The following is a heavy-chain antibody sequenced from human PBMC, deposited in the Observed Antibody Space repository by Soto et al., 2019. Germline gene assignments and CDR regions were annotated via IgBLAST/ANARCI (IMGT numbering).Heavy chain of an antibody. Sequence: PGGSLRISCAASDFTFKIYAVSMVRQAPGKGLELVSVITGSGDSTYYADSVKGRFTISRDNSKNTLYLQMNSLRAEDTAVYYCAKELRHAYNLAYFANWGPGTLVTVSS. CDR3: AKELRHAYNLAYFAN. CDR2: ITGSGDST. V-gene: IGHV3-23*01. J-gene: IGHJ4*02. D-gene: IGHD1-1*01. CDR1: DFTFKIYA.